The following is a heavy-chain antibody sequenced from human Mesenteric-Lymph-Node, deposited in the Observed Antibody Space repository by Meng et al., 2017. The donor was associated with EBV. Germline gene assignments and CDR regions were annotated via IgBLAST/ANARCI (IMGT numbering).Heavy chain of an antibody. V-gene: IGHV4-4*02. J-gene: IGHJ1*01. D-gene: IGHD3-16*01. Sequence: VPLQESGPGVVKPWGTLSLPCAVSGASISNSNWWGWVQQPPGTGREWIGVIYYTGSTNYNPSLKSRVSMSVDKSKNEFSLEVNSVTAADTAVYNCASGGVRDPSPPYWGQGALVTVSS. CDR1: GASISNSNW. CDR3: ASGGVRDPSPPY. CDR2: IYYTGST.